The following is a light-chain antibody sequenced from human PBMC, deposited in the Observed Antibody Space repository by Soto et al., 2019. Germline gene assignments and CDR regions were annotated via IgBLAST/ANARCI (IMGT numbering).Light chain of an antibody. CDR3: QKYDTAPQT. J-gene: IGKJ1*01. CDR2: AAS. V-gene: IGKV1-27*01. CDR1: QGIIDY. Sequence: DIQMTQSPSSLSASVGDTVTITCRASQGIIDYLAWYQQRPGKVPKLLIYAASTLQTGVPSRFSGNRAGTDFTLTISSLQPEDVATYYCQKYDTAPQTFGQGTRVEIK.